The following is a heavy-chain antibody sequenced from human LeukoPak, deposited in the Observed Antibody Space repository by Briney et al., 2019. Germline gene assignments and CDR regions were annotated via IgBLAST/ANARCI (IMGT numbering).Heavy chain of an antibody. D-gene: IGHD6-13*01. CDR1: GGSISSSSYY. CDR3: ARDQGSIAAAGIIGWFDP. CDR2: IYYSGST. J-gene: IGHJ5*02. Sequence: SETLSLTCTVSGGSISSSSYYWSWIRQPPGKGLEWIGYIYYSGSTNYNPSLKSRVTISVDTSKNQFSLKLSSVTAADTAVYYCARDQGSIAAAGIIGWFDPWGQGTLVTVSS. V-gene: IGHV4-61*01.